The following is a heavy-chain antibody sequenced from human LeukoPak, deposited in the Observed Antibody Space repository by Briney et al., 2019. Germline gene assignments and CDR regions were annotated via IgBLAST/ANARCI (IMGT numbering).Heavy chain of an antibody. J-gene: IGHJ3*02. CDR3: TKSTGMGAFDI. CDR2: IRDSGSST. Sequence: PGGSLRLSCAASGFTFSHCAMSWVRQAPGKGLEWVSAIRDSGSSTYYTDSVKGRFTISRDNSKNTLHLQMDSLRAEDTAVYYCTKSTGMGAFDIWGQGTMVTVSS. D-gene: IGHD2-8*02. V-gene: IGHV3-23*01. CDR1: GFTFSHCA.